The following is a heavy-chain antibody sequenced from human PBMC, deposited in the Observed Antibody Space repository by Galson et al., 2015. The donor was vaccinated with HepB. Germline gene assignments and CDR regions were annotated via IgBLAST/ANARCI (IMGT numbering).Heavy chain of an antibody. CDR1: GFTFSSYS. CDR2: ISSSSIYI. J-gene: IGHJ5*02. Sequence: SLRLSCAASGFTFSSYSMNWVRQAPGKGLEWVSSISSSSIYIYYADSVKGRFTISRDNAKNSLYLQMNSLRAEDTAVYYCARVVSSSWYTNWFDPWGQGTLVTVSS. D-gene: IGHD6-13*01. CDR3: ARVVSSSWYTNWFDP. V-gene: IGHV3-21*01.